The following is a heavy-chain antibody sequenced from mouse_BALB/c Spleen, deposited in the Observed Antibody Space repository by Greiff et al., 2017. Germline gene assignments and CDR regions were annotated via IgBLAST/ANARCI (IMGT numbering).Heavy chain of an antibody. V-gene: IGHV1S81*02. Sequence: QVQLQQPGAELVKPGASVKLSCKASGYTFTSYWMHWVKQRPGQGLEWIGEINPSNGRTNYNEKFKSKATLTVDKSSSTAYMQLSSLTSEDSAVYYCARAAGYDSFAYWGQGTLVTVSA. CDR2: INPSNGRT. CDR3: ARAAGYDSFAY. J-gene: IGHJ3*01. D-gene: IGHD2-14*01. CDR1: GYTFTSYW.